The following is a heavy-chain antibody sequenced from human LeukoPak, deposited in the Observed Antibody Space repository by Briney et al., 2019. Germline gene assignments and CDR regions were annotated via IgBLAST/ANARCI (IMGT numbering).Heavy chain of an antibody. J-gene: IGHJ4*02. Sequence: PGRSLRLSCAASGFTFSSYEMNWVRQAPGKGLEWVSYISSSGSTIYYADSVKGRFTISRDNAKNSLYLQMNSLRGEDTAVYYCARDFERRGSSSVDYWGQGTLVTVSS. V-gene: IGHV3-48*03. CDR1: GFTFSSYE. CDR2: ISSSGSTI. CDR3: ARDFERRGSSSVDY. D-gene: IGHD6-6*01.